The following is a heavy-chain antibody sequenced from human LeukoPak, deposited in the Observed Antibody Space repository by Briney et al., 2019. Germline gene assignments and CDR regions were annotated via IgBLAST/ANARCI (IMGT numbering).Heavy chain of an antibody. CDR3: ARVWVGYYYGSGSQKVYYFDY. J-gene: IGHJ4*02. D-gene: IGHD3-10*01. Sequence: GGSLRLSCAASGFTFSSYWMSWVRQAPGKGLEWVANIKQDGSEKYYVDSVKGRFTISRDNAKNPLYLQMNSLRAEDTAVYYCARVWVGYYYGSGSQKVYYFDYWGQGTLVTVSS. V-gene: IGHV3-7*01. CDR2: IKQDGSEK. CDR1: GFTFSSYW.